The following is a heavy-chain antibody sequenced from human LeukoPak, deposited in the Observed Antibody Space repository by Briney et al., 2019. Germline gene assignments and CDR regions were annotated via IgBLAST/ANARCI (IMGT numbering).Heavy chain of an antibody. J-gene: IGHJ6*02. Sequence: PGGSLRLSCTAFGFTFSSYNMNWVRQAPGKGLEWVSTITSTSTYIAYADSVKGRFTISRDNADNSVYLQMNSLRADDTAVYYCTKERPHGMDGWGQGTSVTVSS. CDR2: ITSTSTYI. V-gene: IGHV3-21*01. CDR3: TKERPHGMDG. CDR1: GFTFSSYN.